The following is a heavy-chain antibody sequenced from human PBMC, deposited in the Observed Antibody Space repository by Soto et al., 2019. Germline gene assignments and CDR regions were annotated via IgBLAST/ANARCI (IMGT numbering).Heavy chain of an antibody. CDR1: GCPFDDYG. J-gene: IGHJ6*02. CDR3: AKEGGYSSSWYPYYYYYGMDV. CDR2: ISESGGST. V-gene: IGHV3-23*01. D-gene: IGHD6-13*01. Sequence: GGSLRLSCAASGCPFDDYGMTWVRQAPGKGLEWVSTISESGGSTYYADSVKGRFTISRDNSKNTLYLQMNSLRAEDTAVYYCAKEGGYSSSWYPYYYYYGMDVWGQGTTVTVSS.